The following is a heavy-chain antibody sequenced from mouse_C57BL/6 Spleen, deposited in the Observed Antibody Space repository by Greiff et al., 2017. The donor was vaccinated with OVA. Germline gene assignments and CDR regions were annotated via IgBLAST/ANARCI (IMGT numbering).Heavy chain of an antibody. CDR1: GYSFTDYN. Sequence: VQLQQSGPELVKPGASVKISCKASGYSFTDYNMNWVKQSNGKSLEWIGVINPNYGTTSSNQKFKGKAKLTVDQSSSTAYMQLNSLTSEDSAVYYWAREEGGDYCYGSSGYVDYWGQGTTLTVSS. CDR2: INPNYGTT. CDR3: AREEGGDYCYGSSGYVDY. D-gene: IGHD1-1*01. J-gene: IGHJ2*01. V-gene: IGHV1-39*01.